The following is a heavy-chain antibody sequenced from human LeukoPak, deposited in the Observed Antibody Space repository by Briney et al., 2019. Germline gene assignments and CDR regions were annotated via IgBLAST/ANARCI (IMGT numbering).Heavy chain of an antibody. CDR3: ARTLEMATTTYDY. D-gene: IGHD5-24*01. CDR2: IIPIFGTA. CDR1: GGTFSSYA. V-gene: IGHV1-69*06. Sequence: ASVKVSCKASGGTFSSYAISWVRQAPGQGLEWMGGIIPIFGTANYAQKFQGRVTITADKSTGTAYMELSSLRSEDTAVYYCARTLEMATTTYDYWGQGTLVTVSS. J-gene: IGHJ4*02.